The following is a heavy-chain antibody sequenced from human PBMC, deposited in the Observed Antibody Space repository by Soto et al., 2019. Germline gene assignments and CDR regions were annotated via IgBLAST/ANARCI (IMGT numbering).Heavy chain of an antibody. J-gene: IGHJ4*02. CDR2: IYYLGNT. CDR1: GFTVSSNY. Sequence: PGGSLRLSCASSGFTVSSNYMSWVRQAPGKGLEWVGSIYYLGNTYYNPSLGSRVTISVDTSKNQFSLKLRSVTAADTAVFYCAGLYPYESSGYHLNYWGQGALVTVSS. CDR3: AGLYPYESSGYHLNY. D-gene: IGHD3-22*01. V-gene: IGHV4-59*05.